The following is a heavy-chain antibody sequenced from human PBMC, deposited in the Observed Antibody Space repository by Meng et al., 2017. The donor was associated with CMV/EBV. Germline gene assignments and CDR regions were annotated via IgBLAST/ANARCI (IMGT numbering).Heavy chain of an antibody. J-gene: IGHJ4*02. CDR1: GFTFSSYS. CDR3: ASLRGWFDY. D-gene: IGHD3-10*01. Sequence: GESLKISCAASGFTFSSYSMNRVRQAPGKGLEWVSSISSSSSYIYYADSVKGRFTISRDNAKNSLYLQMNSLRAEDTAVYYCASLRGWFDYWGQGTLVTVSS. CDR2: ISSSSSYI. V-gene: IGHV3-21*01.